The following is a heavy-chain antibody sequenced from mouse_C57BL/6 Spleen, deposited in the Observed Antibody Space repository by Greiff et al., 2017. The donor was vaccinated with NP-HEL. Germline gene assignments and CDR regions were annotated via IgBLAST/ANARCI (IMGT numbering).Heavy chain of an antibody. J-gene: IGHJ4*01. D-gene: IGHD1-1*01. CDR1: GYTFTDYN. CDR2: INPNNGGT. Sequence: EVQLQQSGPELVKPGASVKMSCKASGYTFTDYNMHWVKQSHGKSLEWIGYINPNNGGTSYNQKFKGKATLTVNKSSSTAYMELRSLTSEDSAVYYCAREGAGSRPYYAMDYWGQGTSVTVSS. CDR3: AREGAGSRPYYAMDY. V-gene: IGHV1-22*01.